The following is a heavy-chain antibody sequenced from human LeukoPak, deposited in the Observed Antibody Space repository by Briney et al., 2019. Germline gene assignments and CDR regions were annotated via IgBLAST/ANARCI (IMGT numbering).Heavy chain of an antibody. J-gene: IGHJ5*02. CDR2: ISYDGSNK. Sequence: GGSLRLSCAASGFTFSSYAMHWVRQAPGKGLEWVAVISYDGSNKYYADSVKGRFTISRDNSKNTLYLQMNSLRAEDTAVYYCAREYYDYVWGSRSDWFDPWGQGTLVTVSS. D-gene: IGHD3-16*01. CDR3: AREYYDYVWGSRSDWFDP. V-gene: IGHV3-30-3*01. CDR1: GFTFSSYA.